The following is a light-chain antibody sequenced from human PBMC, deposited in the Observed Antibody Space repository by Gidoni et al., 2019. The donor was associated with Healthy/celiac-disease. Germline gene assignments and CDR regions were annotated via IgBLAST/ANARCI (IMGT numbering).Light chain of an antibody. J-gene: IGKJ1*01. V-gene: IGKV4-1*01. Sequence: DIVMTQSPDSLAVSLGERATINCKSSQSVLYSSNNKNYLAWYQQKPGQPPKLLIYWASTRESGVPDRFSGSGSGTDFTLTISSLQAEDVAVYYCQQYYSTPWTFXKXPRWKSN. CDR3: QQYYSTPWT. CDR1: QSVLYSSNNKNY. CDR2: WAS.